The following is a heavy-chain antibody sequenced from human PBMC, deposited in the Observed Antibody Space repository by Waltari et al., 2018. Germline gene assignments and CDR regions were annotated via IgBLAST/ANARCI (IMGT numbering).Heavy chain of an antibody. CDR1: GFTLSDHY. J-gene: IGHJ3*02. V-gene: IGHV3-72*01. CDR3: ARFFDLWSGYLGLDGFDI. CDR2: SRNRANSYST. D-gene: IGHD3-3*01. Sequence: EVQLVESGGGLVQPGGSLRLSCAVSGFTLSDHYMDWVRQAPGKGLEWGGRSRNRANSYSTEYAASVKGRFTISRDDSKKSLYLQMNSLKIEDTAVYYCARFFDLWSGYLGLDGFDIWGQGTMVTVSS.